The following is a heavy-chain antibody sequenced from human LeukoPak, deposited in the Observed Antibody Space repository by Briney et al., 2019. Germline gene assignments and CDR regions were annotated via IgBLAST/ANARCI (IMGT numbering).Heavy chain of an antibody. D-gene: IGHD1-26*01. CDR2: IYYSGAT. CDR3: ASPGSGSYYYFDY. V-gene: IGHV4-39*01. CDR1: GGSISSSTYY. Sequence: SETLSLTCTVSGGSISSSTYYWGCIRQPPGKGLEWIGSIYYSGATYYNPSLKSRVTISIDTSKNQFSLRLSSVTAADTAVYYCASPGSGSYYYFDYWGQGTLVTVSS. J-gene: IGHJ4*02.